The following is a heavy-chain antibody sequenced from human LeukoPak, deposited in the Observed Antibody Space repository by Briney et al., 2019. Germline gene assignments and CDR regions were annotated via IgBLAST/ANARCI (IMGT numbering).Heavy chain of an antibody. CDR1: GGTFSSYA. V-gene: IGHV1-69*05. CDR3: ARVSDSSGYYDYFDY. Sequence: ASVKVSCKASGGTFSSYAISWVRQAPGQGLEWMGGIIPIFGTANYAQKFQGRVTITTDESTSTAYMELRSLRSDDTAVYYCARVSDSSGYYDYFDYWGQGTLVTVSS. CDR2: IIPIFGTA. D-gene: IGHD3-22*01. J-gene: IGHJ4*02.